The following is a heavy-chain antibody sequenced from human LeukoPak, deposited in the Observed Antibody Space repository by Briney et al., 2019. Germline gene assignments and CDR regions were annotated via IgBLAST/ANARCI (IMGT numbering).Heavy chain of an antibody. Sequence: GGSLRLSCAASGLTFSDYYMSWIRQAPGKGLEWLSYINIGGTNTHYADSVKGRFTISRDNAKNSVYLQMNSPRAEDTANYYCARESLGYCSSSICYYFYMDVWGKGTTVTVSS. V-gene: IGHV3-11*06. CDR1: GLTFSDYY. CDR3: ARESLGYCSSSICYYFYMDV. CDR2: INIGGTNT. J-gene: IGHJ6*03. D-gene: IGHD2-2*01.